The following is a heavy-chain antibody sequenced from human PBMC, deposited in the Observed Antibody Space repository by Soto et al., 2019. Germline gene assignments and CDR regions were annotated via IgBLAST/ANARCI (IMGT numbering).Heavy chain of an antibody. CDR3: ARDQALGAFDI. D-gene: IGHD6-13*01. CDR1: GFTFSSYW. V-gene: IGHV3-7*03. Sequence: EVQLVESGGGLVQPGGSLRLSCAASGFTFSSYWMSWVRQAPGKGLEWVANIKQDGSAKYYVDSVKGRFTISRDNAKNSLYLQMNSLRAEDTAVYYCARDQALGAFDIWGQGTMVTVSS. J-gene: IGHJ3*02. CDR2: IKQDGSAK.